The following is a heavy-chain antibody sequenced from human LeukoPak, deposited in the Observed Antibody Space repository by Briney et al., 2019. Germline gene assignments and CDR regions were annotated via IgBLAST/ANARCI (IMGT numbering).Heavy chain of an antibody. CDR3: AGGGPNDYTDY. CDR2: INHSGST. V-gene: IGHV4-34*01. CDR1: GGYFSGYY. Sequence: SETLSLTCAVYGGYFSGYYWSWIRQPPGKGLEWIGEINHSGSTNYNPSLKSRVTISVDTSKNQFSLKLSSVTAADTAVYYCAGGGPNDYTDYWGQGTLVTVSS. J-gene: IGHJ4*02.